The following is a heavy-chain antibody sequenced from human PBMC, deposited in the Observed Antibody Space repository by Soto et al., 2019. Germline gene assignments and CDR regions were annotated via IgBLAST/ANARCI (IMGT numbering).Heavy chain of an antibody. CDR1: GGSISSGGYY. J-gene: IGHJ6*01. Sequence: TLSLPCTVSGGSISSGGYYWSWIRQHPGKGLEWIGYIYYSGSTYYNPSLKSRVTISVDTSKNQFSLKLSSVTAADTAVYYCARMGEQLAYYYYYGIDVWRQRPTVTVPS. D-gene: IGHD6-6*01. V-gene: IGHV4-31*03. CDR3: ARMGEQLAYYYYYGIDV. CDR2: IYYSGST.